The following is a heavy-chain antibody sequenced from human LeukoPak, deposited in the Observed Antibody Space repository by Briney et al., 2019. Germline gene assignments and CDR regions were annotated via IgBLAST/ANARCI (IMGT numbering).Heavy chain of an antibody. CDR2: IYYSGST. J-gene: IGHJ4*02. V-gene: IGHV4-39*07. D-gene: IGHD3-22*01. Sequence: PSETLSLTCTVSGGSISSSSYYWGWIRQPPGKGLEWIGSIYYSGSTYYNPSLKSRVTISVDTSKNQFSLKLSSVTAADTAVYYCARDTYYYDSSAKSSYWGQGTLVTVSS. CDR3: ARDTYYYDSSAKSSY. CDR1: GGSISSSSYY.